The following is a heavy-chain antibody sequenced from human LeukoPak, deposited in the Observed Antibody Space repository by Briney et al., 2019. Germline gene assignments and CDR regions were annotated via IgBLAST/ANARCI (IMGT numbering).Heavy chain of an antibody. J-gene: IGHJ4*02. CDR2: IHKNAIT. V-gene: IGHV3-53*01. CDR3: AKSPLAWELLRFDY. Sequence: GGSLRLSCAASDFTVSSNYMSWVRQAPGKGLEWVSVIHKNAITSCADSVKGRFTISRDNSKNTLYLQMNSLRAEDTAVYYCAKSPLAWELLRFDYWGQGTLVTVSS. CDR1: DFTVSSNY. D-gene: IGHD1-26*01.